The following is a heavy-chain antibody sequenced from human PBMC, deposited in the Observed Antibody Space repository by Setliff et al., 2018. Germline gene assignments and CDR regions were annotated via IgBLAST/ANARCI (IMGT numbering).Heavy chain of an antibody. D-gene: IGHD4-17*01. V-gene: IGHV4-4*07. CDR3: AGGRRYDYGWDFDY. CDR2: IYSDENT. Sequence: SETLSLTCSVSGGSINEYCWSWFRQPAGKGLEWIGRIYSDENTDYNPSLKSRVTMSADTSKNQFSLKLKSVTAADTAVYYCAGGRRYDYGWDFDYWGQGTLVTVSS. J-gene: IGHJ4*02. CDR1: GGSINEYC.